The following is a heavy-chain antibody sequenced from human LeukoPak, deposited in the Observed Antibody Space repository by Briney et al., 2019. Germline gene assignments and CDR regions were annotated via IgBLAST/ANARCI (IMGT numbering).Heavy chain of an antibody. CDR1: GGSFSGYY. D-gene: IGHD4-23*01. J-gene: IGHJ4*02. V-gene: IGHV4-34*01. CDR2: INHSGST. Sequence: PSETLSLTCAVYGGSFSGYYWSWIRQPPGKGLEWIGEINHSGSTNYNPSLKSRVTISVDTSKNQFSLKLSSVTAADTAVYYRARGWGPYGGHYFDYWGQGTLVTVSS. CDR3: ARGWGPYGGHYFDY.